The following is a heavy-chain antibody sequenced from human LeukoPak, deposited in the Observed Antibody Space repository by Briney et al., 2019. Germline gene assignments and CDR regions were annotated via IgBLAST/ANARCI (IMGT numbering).Heavy chain of an antibody. D-gene: IGHD4-23*01. CDR1: GFTFSSYG. V-gene: IGHV3-33*01. CDR3: ARDNSYGGNSWDFDY. CDR2: IWYDGSNK. J-gene: IGHJ4*02. Sequence: PGGYLRLSCAASGFTFSSYGMHWVRQAPGKGLEWVAVIWYDGSNKYYADSVKGRFTISRDNSKNTLYLQMNSLRAEDTAVYYCARDNSYGGNSWDFDYWGQGTLVTVSS.